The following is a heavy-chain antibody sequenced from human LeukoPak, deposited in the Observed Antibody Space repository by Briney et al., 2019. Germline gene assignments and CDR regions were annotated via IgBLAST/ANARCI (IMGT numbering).Heavy chain of an antibody. CDR2: IYYSGST. CDR1: GGSISSYY. J-gene: IGHJ5*02. V-gene: IGHV4-59*01. CDR3: ARGGGGVIKNWFDP. Sequence: SETLSLTCTVSGGSISSYYWSWIRQPPGKGLEWIGYIYYSGSTNYNPSLKSRVTISVDTSKNQFSLKLSSVTAADTAVYYCARGGGGVIKNWFDPWGQGTLVTVSS. D-gene: IGHD3-16*02.